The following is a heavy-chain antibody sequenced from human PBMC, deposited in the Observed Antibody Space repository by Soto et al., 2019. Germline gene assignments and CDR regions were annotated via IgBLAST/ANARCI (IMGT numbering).Heavy chain of an antibody. V-gene: IGHV1-69*12. D-gene: IGHD5-12*01. CDR3: ASPPIVGTTVNYYYGMDV. CDR1: GGTFSSYG. CDR2: IIPIFGTA. Sequence: QVHLVQSGAEVKKPGSSVKVSCKASGGTFSSYGISWVRQAPGQGLEWMGGIIPIFGTADYAQKFQGRVTITADEFTSTAYMELSSLRSEDTAVYYCASPPIVGTTVNYYYGMDVWGQGTTVTVSS. J-gene: IGHJ6*02.